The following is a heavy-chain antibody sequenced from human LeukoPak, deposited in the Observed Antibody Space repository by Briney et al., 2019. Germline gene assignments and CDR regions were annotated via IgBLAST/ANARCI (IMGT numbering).Heavy chain of an antibody. J-gene: IGHJ3*02. CDR2: IYYRGRT. D-gene: IGHD7-27*01. Sequence: KTSETLSLTCTVSGGSISSSSSYWGWIRQPPGKGLEWIGSIYYRGRTYYNPSLKSRLTISVDTSKNQFSLKLSSMTAADTAVYYCAREDELNGDNAFDIWGQGTMVTVSS. CDR1: GGSISSSSSY. CDR3: AREDELNGDNAFDI. V-gene: IGHV4-39*07.